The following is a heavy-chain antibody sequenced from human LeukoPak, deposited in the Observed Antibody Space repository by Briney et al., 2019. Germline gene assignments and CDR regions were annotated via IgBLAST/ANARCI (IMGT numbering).Heavy chain of an antibody. D-gene: IGHD3-10*01. CDR3: ARDGEPLWLGELLQFDY. CDR1: GFTFSSYG. Sequence: GGSLRLSCAASGFTFSSYGMHWVRQAPGKGLEWVAVIWYDGSNKYYADSVKGRFTISRDNSKNTLYLQMNSLRAEDTAVYYCARDGEPLWLGELLQFDYWGQGPLVTVS. CDR2: IWYDGSNK. V-gene: IGHV3-33*01. J-gene: IGHJ4*02.